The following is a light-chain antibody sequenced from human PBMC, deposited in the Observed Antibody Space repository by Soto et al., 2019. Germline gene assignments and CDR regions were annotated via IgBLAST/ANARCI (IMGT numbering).Light chain of an antibody. Sequence: EIVLTQSPGTLSLSPGERATLSCRASQSVSSNHLAWYQQKPGQAPRLLIYGASSRATGIPDRFSGSGSGTDFTLTISTLETEDCAVYYCQQYGSSPAFGGGTKVEIK. CDR2: GAS. V-gene: IGKV3-20*01. CDR1: QSVSSNH. CDR3: QQYGSSPA. J-gene: IGKJ4*01.